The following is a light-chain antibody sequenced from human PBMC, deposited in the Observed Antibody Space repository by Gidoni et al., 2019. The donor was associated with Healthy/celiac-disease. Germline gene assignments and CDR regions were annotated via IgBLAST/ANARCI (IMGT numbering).Light chain of an antibody. J-gene: IGKJ5*01. Sequence: IVLMSSSATLSLSPGERATLSCRASQSVSSSYLAWYQQKPGQAPRLLIYGASSRATGIPDRFSGSGSGTDFTLTISRLEPEDFAVYYCQQYGSSSITFGQGTRLEIK. CDR1: QSVSSSY. CDR3: QQYGSSSIT. CDR2: GAS. V-gene: IGKV3-20*01.